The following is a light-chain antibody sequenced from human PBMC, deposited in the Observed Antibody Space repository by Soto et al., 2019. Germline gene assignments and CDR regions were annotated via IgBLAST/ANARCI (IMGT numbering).Light chain of an antibody. Sequence: EIVLTQSPGTLSLSPRERATLSCRASQSVSSSYLAWYQQKPGQAPRLLIYGASSRATGIPDRFSGSGSGTDFTLTISRLEPEDFAVYYCQQYGSSLGYTFGQGTKLEIK. CDR2: GAS. CDR3: QQYGSSLGYT. V-gene: IGKV3-20*01. CDR1: QSVSSSY. J-gene: IGKJ2*01.